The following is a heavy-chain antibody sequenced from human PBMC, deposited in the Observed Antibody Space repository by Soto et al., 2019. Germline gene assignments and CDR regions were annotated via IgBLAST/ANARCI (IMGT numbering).Heavy chain of an antibody. Sequence: PGGSLRLSCAASGFTFSSYGMHWVRQAPGKGLEWVAVISYDGSNKYYADSVKGRFTISRDNSKNTLYLQMNSLRAEDTAVYYCAKSLDSSGHYHFDYWGQGTLVTVSS. D-gene: IGHD3-22*01. CDR1: GFTFSSYG. CDR2: ISYDGSNK. CDR3: AKSLDSSGHYHFDY. J-gene: IGHJ4*02. V-gene: IGHV3-30*18.